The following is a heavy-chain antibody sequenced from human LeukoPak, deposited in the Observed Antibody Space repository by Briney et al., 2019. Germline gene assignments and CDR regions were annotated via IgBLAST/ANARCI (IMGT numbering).Heavy chain of an antibody. CDR1: GYTFTSYG. D-gene: IGHD6-6*01. J-gene: IGHJ5*02. Sequence: GASVKVSCKASGYTFTSYGISWVRQAPGQGLEWMGWISAYNGNTNYAQKLHGRVTMTTDTSTSTAYMELRSLRSDDTAVYYCARDLGSSATSTNWFDPWGQGTLVTVSS. V-gene: IGHV1-18*01. CDR3: ARDLGSSATSTNWFDP. CDR2: ISAYNGNT.